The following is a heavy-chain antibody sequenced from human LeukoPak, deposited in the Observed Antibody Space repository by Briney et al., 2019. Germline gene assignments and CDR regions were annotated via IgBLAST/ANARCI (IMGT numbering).Heavy chain of an antibody. CDR3: AREAYYYDSSGYYSGNWFDP. J-gene: IGHJ5*02. D-gene: IGHD3-22*01. Sequence: PSETLSLTCTVSGGSISSYYWSWIRQPPGKGLEWIGYIYYSGSTNYNPSLKSRVTISVDTSKNQFSLKLSSVTAADTAVYYCAREAYYYDSSGYYSGNWFDPWGQGTLVTVSS. CDR2: IYYSGST. V-gene: IGHV4-59*01. CDR1: GGSISSYY.